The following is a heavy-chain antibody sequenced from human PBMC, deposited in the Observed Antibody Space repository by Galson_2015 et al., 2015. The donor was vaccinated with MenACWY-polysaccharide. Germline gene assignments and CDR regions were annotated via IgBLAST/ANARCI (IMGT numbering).Heavy chain of an antibody. V-gene: IGHV3-33*01. CDR2: IWYDGSNK. J-gene: IGHJ6*02. D-gene: IGHD3-16*01. CDR3: VRDFRWERAYGLDV. CDR1: GFNLRSYG. Sequence: SLRLSCAASGFNLRSYGMHWVRQAPGKGLGWVTVIWYDGSNKYYADSVKGRFTISRDNSKNTLYLQINSLRVDDTAVYYCVRDFRWERAYGLDVWGQGTTVLVSS.